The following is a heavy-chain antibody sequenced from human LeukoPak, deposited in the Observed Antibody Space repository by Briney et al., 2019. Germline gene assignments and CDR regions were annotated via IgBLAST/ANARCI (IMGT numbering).Heavy chain of an antibody. CDR3: ATDREQPAY. CDR1: GFTFSSYA. J-gene: IGHJ4*02. D-gene: IGHD1-26*01. Sequence: PGGSLRLSCAASGFTFSSYAMSWVRQAPGKGLEWVAVISYDGSNKYYADSVKGRFTISRDNSKNTLYLQMNSLRAEDTALYYCATDREQPAYWGQGTLVTVSS. V-gene: IGHV3-30-3*01. CDR2: ISYDGSNK.